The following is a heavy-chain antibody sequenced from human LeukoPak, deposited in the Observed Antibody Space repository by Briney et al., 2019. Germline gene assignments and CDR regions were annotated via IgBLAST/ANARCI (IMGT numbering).Heavy chain of an antibody. V-gene: IGHV3-53*01. CDR1: GFAVNNNY. J-gene: IGHJ4*02. D-gene: IGHD6-13*01. Sequence: GGSLRLSCAGSGFAVNNNYMSWVRQAPGKGLEWVSIIYSGGLTYYIDSVKGRFTVSRDTSKNTLYLQMNSLRAEDTAVYYCAMTAAAGTTFDYWGQGTLVTVSS. CDR3: AMTAAAGTTFDY. CDR2: IYSGGLT.